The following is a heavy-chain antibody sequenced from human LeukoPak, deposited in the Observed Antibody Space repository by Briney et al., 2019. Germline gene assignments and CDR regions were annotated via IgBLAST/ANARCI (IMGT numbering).Heavy chain of an antibody. V-gene: IGHV4-59*01. CDR2: IYYSGST. D-gene: IGHD1-26*01. CDR1: GGSISSYC. J-gene: IGHJ4*02. Sequence: NASETLSLTCTVSGGSISSYCWSWVRQPPGKGLEWIGYIYYSGSTNYNPSLKSRVTTSVDTSKNQFSLKLSSVSAADTAVYYCARVASSGSYSLDYWGQGTLVTVSS. CDR3: ARVASSGSYSLDY.